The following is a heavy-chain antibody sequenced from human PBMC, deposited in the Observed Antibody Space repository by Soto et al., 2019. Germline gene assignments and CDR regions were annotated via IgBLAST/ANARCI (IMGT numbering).Heavy chain of an antibody. CDR1: GASISSGGYY. Sequence: SETLSLTCTVSGASISSGGYYWGWIRQHPGKGLEWIGFIYYIGTSYYNPSLESRITLSVDTSKNHFSLNLTSVTAADTAVYYCARVLRDVLSDRYYRHFALWGRGTLVTVS. CDR3: ARVLRDVLSDRYYRHFAL. D-gene: IGHD3-16*02. V-gene: IGHV4-31*03. CDR2: IYYIGTS. J-gene: IGHJ2*01.